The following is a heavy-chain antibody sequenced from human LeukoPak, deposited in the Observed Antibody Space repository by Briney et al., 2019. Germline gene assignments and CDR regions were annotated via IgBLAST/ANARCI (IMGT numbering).Heavy chain of an antibody. CDR1: GGSISSSNW. D-gene: IGHD3-10*01. Sequence: SETLSLTCAVSGGSISSSNWWSGVRRPPGRGREGIGEIYHSGSTNYHPSLKSRVTISVDQSKNQFSLKLSSVTAADTAVYYCAREGSGSRPFDYWGQGTLVTVSS. CDR2: IYHSGST. V-gene: IGHV4-4*02. CDR3: AREGSGSRPFDY. J-gene: IGHJ4*02.